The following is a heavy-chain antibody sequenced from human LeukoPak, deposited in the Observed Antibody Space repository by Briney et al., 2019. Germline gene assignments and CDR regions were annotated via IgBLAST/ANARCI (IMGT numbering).Heavy chain of an antibody. D-gene: IGHD3-9*01. Sequence: GGSLRLSCAASGFTFSSYGMHWVRQAPGQGLEWVSAISGSGGSTYYADSVKGRFTISRDNSKNTLYLQMNSLRAEDTAVYYCAPDYDILTGYYLYWGQGTLVTVSS. J-gene: IGHJ4*02. CDR3: APDYDILTGYYLY. V-gene: IGHV3-23*01. CDR1: GFTFSSYG. CDR2: ISGSGGST.